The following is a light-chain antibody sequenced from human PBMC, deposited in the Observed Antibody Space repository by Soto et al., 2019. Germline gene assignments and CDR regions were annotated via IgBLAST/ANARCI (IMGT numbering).Light chain of an antibody. V-gene: IGKV1-39*01. CDR1: QSVAGY. CDR3: PQSYTSSWT. J-gene: IGKJ1*01. Sequence: DIQMTQAPSSLSASVGDRVTLTCRASQSVAGYLNWYQQKPGGAPHLLIYAASTLQSGVPSRFSGSGSGTDFKLTISSLQPEDVATYYCPQSYTSSWTFGPGTKVDIK. CDR2: AAS.